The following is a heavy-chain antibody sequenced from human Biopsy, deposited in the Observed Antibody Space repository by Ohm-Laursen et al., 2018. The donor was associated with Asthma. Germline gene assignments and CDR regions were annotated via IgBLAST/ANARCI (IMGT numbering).Heavy chain of an antibody. Sequence: GTLSLTCTVSGGSISSSSYYWGWIRQPPGKELEWIGSIYYSGSTYYNPSLKSRVTISVDTSKNQFSLKLSSVTAADTAVYYCARFTASITIFGVVNNWFDPWGQGTLVTVSS. CDR2: IYYSGST. J-gene: IGHJ5*02. CDR3: ARFTASITIFGVVNNWFDP. V-gene: IGHV4-39*01. D-gene: IGHD3-3*01. CDR1: GGSISSSSYY.